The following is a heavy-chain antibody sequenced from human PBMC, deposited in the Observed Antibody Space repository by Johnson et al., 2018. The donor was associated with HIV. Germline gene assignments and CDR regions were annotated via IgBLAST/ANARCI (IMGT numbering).Heavy chain of an antibody. CDR2: ISYDGSNK. Sequence: QVQLVESGGGVVQPGRSLRLSCAASGFTFSSYAMHWVRQAPGKGLEWVAVISYDGSNKYYADSVKGRFTISRDNSKNTLYLQMNSLGAEDTAVYYCAREARGLWRLRLGELSFLPNLHAFDIWGQGTMVTVSS. CDR1: GFTFSSYA. D-gene: IGHD3-16*02. V-gene: IGHV3-30-3*01. CDR3: AREARGLWRLRLGELSFLPNLHAFDI. J-gene: IGHJ3*02.